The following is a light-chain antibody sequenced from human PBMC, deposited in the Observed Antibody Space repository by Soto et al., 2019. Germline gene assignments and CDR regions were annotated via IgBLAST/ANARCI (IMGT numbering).Light chain of an antibody. CDR1: QSISDT. V-gene: IGKV3-15*01. Sequence: EIVMTQSPATLSVSPGGRATLSCRASQSISDTLAWYQQKPGQAPRLLIHGASTRAPGFPARFSGSGSGTDFTLTISSLQSEDFAVYYCQQYDNWPWTFGKGTKVDIX. J-gene: IGKJ1*01. CDR3: QQYDNWPWT. CDR2: GAS.